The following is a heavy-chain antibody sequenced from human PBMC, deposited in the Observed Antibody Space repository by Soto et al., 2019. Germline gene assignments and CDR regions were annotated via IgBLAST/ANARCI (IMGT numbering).Heavy chain of an antibody. D-gene: IGHD1-1*01. J-gene: IGHJ4*02. V-gene: IGHV3-7*01. CDR1: GFTFSSYW. Sequence: EVQLVESGGGLVQPGGSLRLSCAATGFTFSSYWMSWARQAPGKGLEWVANINQDGSVMHYVDSVRGRFTVSRDNARNSVSLQMYGLRADDTAMYYCARLWNDGRSDYWGQGNLVTVSS. CDR2: INQDGSVM. CDR3: ARLWNDGRSDY.